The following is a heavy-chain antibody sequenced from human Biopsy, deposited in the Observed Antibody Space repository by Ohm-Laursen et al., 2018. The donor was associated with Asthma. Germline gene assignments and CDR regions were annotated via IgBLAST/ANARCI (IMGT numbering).Heavy chain of an antibody. J-gene: IGHJ6*02. D-gene: IGHD1-7*01. Sequence: SVKVSCKASGGTFSSYAISWVRQAPGQGLEWMGGIIPIFGTANYAQKFQGRVTITADESTSTAYMELSSLRSEDTAVYYCARDPHNPYLASLRTKFNYYYYGMDVWGQGTTVTVSS. CDR1: GGTFSSYA. CDR3: ARDPHNPYLASLRTKFNYYYYGMDV. V-gene: IGHV1-69*13. CDR2: IIPIFGTA.